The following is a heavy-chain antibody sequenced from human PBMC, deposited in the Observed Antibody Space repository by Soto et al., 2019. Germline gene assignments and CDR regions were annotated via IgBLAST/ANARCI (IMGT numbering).Heavy chain of an antibody. CDR1: GFTFSGSA. D-gene: IGHD5-18*01. J-gene: IGHJ4*02. CDR3: TRPGDVDTAMAYDY. CDR2: ISSKPNTYAT. Sequence: GSLRLSCAASGFTFSGSAMHWVRQASGKGLEWVGHISSKPNTYATAYAASIKGRFTISRDDSKNTAYLQMNSLKTEDTAVYYCTRPGDVDTAMAYDYWGQGTLVTVSS. V-gene: IGHV3-73*01.